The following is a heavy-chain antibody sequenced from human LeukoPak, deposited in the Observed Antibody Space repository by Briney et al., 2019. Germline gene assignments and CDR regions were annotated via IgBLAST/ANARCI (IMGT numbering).Heavy chain of an antibody. Sequence: ASVKVSCKASGYTFTSYYMHWVRQAPGQGLEWMGIINPSGGSTSYAQKFQGRVTMTRDLSTRTVYMELSRLRSDDTAVYYCAREYCSSTSCYPHYYGMDVWGQGTTVTVSS. CDR3: AREYCSSTSCYPHYYGMDV. J-gene: IGHJ6*02. D-gene: IGHD2-2*01. V-gene: IGHV1-46*01. CDR2: INPSGGST. CDR1: GYTFTSYY.